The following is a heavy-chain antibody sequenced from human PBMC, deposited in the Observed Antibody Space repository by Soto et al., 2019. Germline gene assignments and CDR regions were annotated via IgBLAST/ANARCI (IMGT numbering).Heavy chain of an antibody. CDR2: ISYDGSNK. J-gene: IGHJ4*02. CDR3: ARDPYYDSSGYYAY. V-gene: IGHV3-30-3*01. D-gene: IGHD3-22*01. Sequence: GGSLRLSCAASGFTFSSYAMHWVRQAPGKGLEWVAVISYDGSNKYYADSVEGRFTISRDNSKNTLYLQMNSLRAEDTAVYYCARDPYYDSSGYYAYWGQGTLVTVSS. CDR1: GFTFSSYA.